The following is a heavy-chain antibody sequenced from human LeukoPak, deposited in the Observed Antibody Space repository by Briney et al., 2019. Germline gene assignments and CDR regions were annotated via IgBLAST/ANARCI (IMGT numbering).Heavy chain of an antibody. Sequence: SETLSLTCTVSGGSISSGGYYWSWIRQHPGKGLEWIGYIYYSGSTYYNPSLRSRVTISVGTSKNQFSLKLSSVTAADTAVYYCARDLGGEGLYGFDYWGQGTLVTVSS. D-gene: IGHD2-2*02. J-gene: IGHJ4*02. CDR1: GGSISSGGYY. V-gene: IGHV4-31*03. CDR2: IYYSGST. CDR3: ARDLGGEGLYGFDY.